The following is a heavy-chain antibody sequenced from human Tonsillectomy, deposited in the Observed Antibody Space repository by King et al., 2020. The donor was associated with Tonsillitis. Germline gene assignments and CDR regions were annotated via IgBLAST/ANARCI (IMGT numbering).Heavy chain of an antibody. CDR1: GFTFSYAW. V-gene: IGHV3-15*01. D-gene: IGHD2-2*01. Sequence: DVQLVESGGGLVKPGGSVRLSCAASGFTFSYAWMSWVRQAPGKGLEWVGRVKGKIDGETTDYAAPVKVRFIISRDDSKNTLYLPMHNLKTEDTAVYYCHTDSRCTKCYGWAWLDTWGKGTLVTVSP. CDR3: HTDSRCTKCYGWAWLDT. CDR2: VKGKIDGETT. J-gene: IGHJ5*02.